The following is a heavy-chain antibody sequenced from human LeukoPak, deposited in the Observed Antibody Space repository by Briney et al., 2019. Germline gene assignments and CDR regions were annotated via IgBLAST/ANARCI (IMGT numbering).Heavy chain of an antibody. V-gene: IGHV3-23*01. J-gene: IGHJ5*01. Sequence: LSGGSLRLSCAASGFSFSTYAMTWVRQAPGKGLEWVSAISASGESTFYADSVKGRFTISRDNSKNTLYLQMNSLRAEDTALYFCATRYCSSTSCHIGHQYNWFDPWGQGTLVTVSS. CDR2: ISASGEST. D-gene: IGHD2-2*02. CDR3: ATRYCSSTSCHIGHQYNWFDP. CDR1: GFSFSTYA.